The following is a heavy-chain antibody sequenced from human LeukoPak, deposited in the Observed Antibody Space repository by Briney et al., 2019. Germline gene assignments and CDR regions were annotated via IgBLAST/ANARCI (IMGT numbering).Heavy chain of an antibody. Sequence: GGSLRLSCAASGFTFSSYSMNWVRQAPGKGLEWVSYISSSSSTIYYADSVKGRFTISRDNAKNSLYLQMNSLRAEDTAVYYCTRVYYYDSSVSDYWGQGTLVTVSS. CDR3: TRVYYYDSSVSDY. V-gene: IGHV3-48*01. J-gene: IGHJ4*02. CDR1: GFTFSSYS. CDR2: ISSSSSTI. D-gene: IGHD3-22*01.